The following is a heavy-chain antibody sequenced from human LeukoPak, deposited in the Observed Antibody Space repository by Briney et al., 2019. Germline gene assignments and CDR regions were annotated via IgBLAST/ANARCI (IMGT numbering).Heavy chain of an antibody. CDR2: IRSKANSYAT. CDR3: TRGAGVNWFDP. J-gene: IGHJ5*02. V-gene: IGHV3-73*01. Sequence: GGSLRLSCAASGFTFSGSAMHWVRQASGKGLEWVGRIRSKANSYATAYAASVKGRFTISRDDSKNTAYLQMNSLKTEDTAVYYCTRGAGVNWFDPWGQGTLVTVSP. D-gene: IGHD3-10*01. CDR1: GFTFSGSA.